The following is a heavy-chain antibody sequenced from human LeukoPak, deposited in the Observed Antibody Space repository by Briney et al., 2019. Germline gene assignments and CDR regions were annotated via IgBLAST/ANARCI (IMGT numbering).Heavy chain of an antibody. CDR3: ASNPPTYYDILTGYYPRPADY. D-gene: IGHD3-9*01. J-gene: IGHJ4*02. Sequence: GGSLRLSCAASGFTVTTNYMSWVRQAPGKGLEWVSVIYSGGNTYYADSVKGRFTISRDNSKNTLYLQMNSLRAEDTAVYYCASNPPTYYDILTGYYPRPADYWGQGTLVTVSS. CDR1: GFTVTTNY. V-gene: IGHV3-66*01. CDR2: IYSGGNT.